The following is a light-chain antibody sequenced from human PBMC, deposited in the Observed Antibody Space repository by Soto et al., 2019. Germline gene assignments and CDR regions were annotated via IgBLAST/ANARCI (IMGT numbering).Light chain of an antibody. CDR1: QSISSW. Sequence: DIQMTQSPSTLSASVGDRVTITCRASQSISSWLAWYQQKPGKAPKLLIYDASSLESGVPSRFSGSGSGTEFTLTISSLQPDDFATYSCQQYNSYPRTFGQGPKVEIK. J-gene: IGKJ1*01. V-gene: IGKV1-5*01. CDR2: DAS. CDR3: QQYNSYPRT.